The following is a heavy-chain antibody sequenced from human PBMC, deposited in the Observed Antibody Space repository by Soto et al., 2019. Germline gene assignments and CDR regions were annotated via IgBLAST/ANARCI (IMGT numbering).Heavy chain of an antibody. Sequence: GASVKVSCKASGYTFTSYYMHWVRQAPGQGLEWMGIINPSGGSTSYAQKFQGRVTMTRDTSTSTVYMELSSLRSEDTAVYYCARDGSLWFGDPPSVHYYYGMHVWGQGTTVTVSS. J-gene: IGHJ6*02. CDR2: INPSGGST. V-gene: IGHV1-46*01. CDR1: GYTFTSYY. D-gene: IGHD3-10*01. CDR3: ARDGSLWFGDPPSVHYYYGMHV.